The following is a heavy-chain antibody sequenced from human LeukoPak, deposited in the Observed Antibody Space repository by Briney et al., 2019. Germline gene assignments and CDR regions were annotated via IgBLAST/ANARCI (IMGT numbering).Heavy chain of an antibody. J-gene: IGHJ6*02. D-gene: IGHD6-13*01. V-gene: IGHV3-23*01. Sequence: GGSLRLSFSASGFTLSSYAMSWVRQAPGKGREWVSAISGSGGSTYYADSVKGRFTISRDNSKNPRYLQMNSLRADDTAVYYCAKVQGGGSSLYSYYGMDVWGQGTTVTVSS. CDR3: AKVQGGGSSLYSYYGMDV. CDR2: ISGSGGST. CDR1: GFTLSSYA.